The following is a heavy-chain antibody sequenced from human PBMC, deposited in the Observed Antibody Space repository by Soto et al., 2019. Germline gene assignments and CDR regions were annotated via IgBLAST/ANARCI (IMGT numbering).Heavy chain of an antibody. Sequence: ASVKVSCKASGYAFTGYAMHWVRQAPGQRLEWMGWINAGNGNTKYSQKFQGRVTITRDTSASTAYMELSSLRSEDTAVYYCARSIVEVTALDYWGQGTLVTVSS. CDR2: INAGNGNT. J-gene: IGHJ4*02. V-gene: IGHV1-3*01. CDR1: GYAFTGYA. D-gene: IGHD2-21*02. CDR3: ARSIVEVTALDY.